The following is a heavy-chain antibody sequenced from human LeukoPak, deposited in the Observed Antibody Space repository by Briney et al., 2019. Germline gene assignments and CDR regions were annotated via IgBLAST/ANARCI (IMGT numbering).Heavy chain of an antibody. J-gene: IGHJ6*03. Sequence: GSSVKVSCKASGGTFSSYAISWVRQAPGQGLEWMGGIIPIFGTANYAQKFQGRVTITADKSTSTAYMELSSLRSEDTAVYYCAKSGRVSGYDSVNHYMDVWGRGTTVTISS. V-gene: IGHV1-69*06. D-gene: IGHD5-12*01. CDR2: IIPIFGTA. CDR1: GGTFSSYA. CDR3: AKSGRVSGYDSVNHYMDV.